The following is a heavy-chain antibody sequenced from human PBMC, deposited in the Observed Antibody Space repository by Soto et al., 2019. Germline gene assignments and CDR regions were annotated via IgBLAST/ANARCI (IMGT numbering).Heavy chain of an antibody. CDR3: ARGQRFSDWFDP. Sequence: SETLSLTCTVSGGAINSYYWTWIRQPAGKGLEWIGRIYSSGSTKYNPSLHSRVTMSLDTSKNQFSLSLTSVTAADTAVYYCARGQRFSDWFDPWGQGTLVTVSS. D-gene: IGHD3-3*01. CDR1: GGAINSYY. V-gene: IGHV4-4*07. CDR2: IYSSGST. J-gene: IGHJ5*02.